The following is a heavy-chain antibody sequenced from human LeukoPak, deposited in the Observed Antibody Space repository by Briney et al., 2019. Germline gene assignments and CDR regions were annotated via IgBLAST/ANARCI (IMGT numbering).Heavy chain of an antibody. CDR1: GGLTTESY. Sequence: SETLSLTCTLSGGLTTESYRTWLRHPAEEGLEWVGQIYSVGSTTYNTHPKRRVPMSVAQSKNQISLKMKSMTAAATAVYFCARVDFGGIYYYLDVWGKGTAVTVS. D-gene: IGHD3-3*01. V-gene: IGHV4-4*07. J-gene: IGHJ6*03. CDR3: ARVDFGGIYYYLDV. CDR2: IYSVGST.